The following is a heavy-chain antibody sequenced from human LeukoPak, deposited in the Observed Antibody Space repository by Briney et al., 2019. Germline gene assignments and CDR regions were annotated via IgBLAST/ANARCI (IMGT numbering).Heavy chain of an antibody. CDR1: GGSVSSYY. Sequence: SETLSLTCTVSGGSVSSYYWSWIRQPAGKGLEWIGRIYTSGSTNYNPSLKSRVTMLVDTSKNQFSLKLSSVTAADTAVYYCARGAFTTNYYHYFMDVWGTGTTVTVSS. D-gene: IGHD3-10*01. CDR2: IYTSGST. J-gene: IGHJ6*03. CDR3: ARGAFTTNYYHYFMDV. V-gene: IGHV4-4*07.